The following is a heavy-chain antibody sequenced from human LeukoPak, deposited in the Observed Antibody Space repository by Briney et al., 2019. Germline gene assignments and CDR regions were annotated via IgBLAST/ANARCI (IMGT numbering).Heavy chain of an antibody. Sequence: NPSETLSLTCTVSGGSISSYYWSWIRQPPGKGLEWIGYIYYSGSTNYNPSLKSRVTISVDTSKNQFSLKLSSVTAADTAVYYCARYDSIGGMDVWGQGTTVTVSS. CDR3: ARYDSIGGMDV. CDR2: IYYSGST. V-gene: IGHV4-59*01. J-gene: IGHJ6*02. D-gene: IGHD3-3*01. CDR1: GGSISSYY.